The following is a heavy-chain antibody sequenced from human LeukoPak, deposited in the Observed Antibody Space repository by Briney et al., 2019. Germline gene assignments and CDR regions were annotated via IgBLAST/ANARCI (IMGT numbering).Heavy chain of an antibody. Sequence: TGGSLRLSCSASGFTFSTYAMHWVRQAPGKVLEYVSAISSNGGSTYYADSVKGRFTISRDNSKNTLYLQMSSLRAEDTAVYYCVKIFYTSSSSFRERTQFDYWGQGTLVTVSS. CDR1: GFTFSTYA. J-gene: IGHJ4*02. D-gene: IGHD6-6*01. CDR3: VKIFYTSSSSFRERTQFDY. V-gene: IGHV3-64D*06. CDR2: ISSNGGST.